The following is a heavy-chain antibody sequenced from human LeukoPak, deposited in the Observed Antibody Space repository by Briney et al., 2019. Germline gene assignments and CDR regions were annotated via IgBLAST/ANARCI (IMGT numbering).Heavy chain of an antibody. D-gene: IGHD3-10*01. Sequence: TGGSLRLSCAASGFTFSNYEMNCVRQAPGKGLEWVAVISYDGSNEYYADSVKGRFTISRDNSKNTLYLQMNSLSVEDTAVYYCARVGYYASGPFSYFDYWGQGTLVTVSS. V-gene: IGHV3-30-3*01. CDR2: ISYDGSNE. CDR3: ARVGYYASGPFSYFDY. CDR1: GFTFSNYE. J-gene: IGHJ4*02.